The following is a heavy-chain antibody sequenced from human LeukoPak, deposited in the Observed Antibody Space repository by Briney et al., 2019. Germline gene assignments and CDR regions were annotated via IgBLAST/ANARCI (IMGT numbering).Heavy chain of an antibody. CDR2: ITYDGYYK. CDR3: ARDLSPVVRASPMGY. CDR1: GFTFTNYG. D-gene: IGHD3-10*01. Sequence: GGSLRLSCAASGFTFTNYGMHWVRQAPGKGLEWVALITYDGYYKYYSDSVKGRFTISSDTSKDTLYLQMNSLRAEDTAVYYCARDLSPVVRASPMGYWGQGTPVTVSS. V-gene: IGHV3-30*03. J-gene: IGHJ4*02.